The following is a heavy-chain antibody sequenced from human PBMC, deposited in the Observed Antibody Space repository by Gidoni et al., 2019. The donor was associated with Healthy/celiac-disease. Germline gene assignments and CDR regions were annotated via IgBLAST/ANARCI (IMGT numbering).Heavy chain of an antibody. D-gene: IGHD2-15*01. J-gene: IGHJ6*03. V-gene: IGHV1-46*04. CDR3: ARSFSGYCSGGSCYYYYMDV. CDR2: INPSGGST. CDR1: GYTFTSYY. Sequence: QVQLVQSGAEVKKPGASVKVSCKASGYTFTSYYMHWVRHAPGQGLEWMGKINPSGGSTSYAQKLQGRVTMTRDTSTSTVYMELSSLRSEDTAVYYCARSFSGYCSGGSCYYYYMDVWGKGTTVTVSS.